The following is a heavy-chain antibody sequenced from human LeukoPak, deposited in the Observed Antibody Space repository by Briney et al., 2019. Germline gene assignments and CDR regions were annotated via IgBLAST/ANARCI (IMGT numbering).Heavy chain of an antibody. D-gene: IGHD6-19*01. J-gene: IGHJ6*03. Sequence: ASVKASCKASGYTFTSYYMHWVRQAPGQGLEWMGIINPSGGSTSYAQKFQGRVTMTRDTSTSTVYMELSSLRSEDTAVYYCARERSIAVAGTLRREVYYMDVWGKGTTVTVSS. CDR2: INPSGGST. CDR1: GYTFTSYY. CDR3: ARERSIAVAGTLRREVYYMDV. V-gene: IGHV1-46*01.